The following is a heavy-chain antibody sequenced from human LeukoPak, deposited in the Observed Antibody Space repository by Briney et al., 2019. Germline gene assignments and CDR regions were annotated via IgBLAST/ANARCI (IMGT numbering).Heavy chain of an antibody. CDR3: ARRDTSGYYWSY. CDR1: GFTFSDYY. CDR2: ISSTSSTI. D-gene: IGHD3-22*01. Sequence: GGSLRLSCAASGFTFSDYYMSWIRQAPGKGLEWVSYISSTSSTIYYADSVKGRFTISRDNAKNSLYLQMNSLRAEDTAVYYCARRDTSGYYWSYWGQGTLVTVSS. J-gene: IGHJ4*02. V-gene: IGHV3-11*04.